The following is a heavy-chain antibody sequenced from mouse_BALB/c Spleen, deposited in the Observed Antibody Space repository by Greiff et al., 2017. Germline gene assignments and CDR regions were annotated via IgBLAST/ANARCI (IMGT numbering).Heavy chain of an antibody. CDR2: ISSGGSYT. D-gene: IGHD1-1*01. Sequence: EVHLVESGGGLVKPGGSLKLSCAASGFTFSSYAMSWVRQSPEKRLEWVAEISSGGSYTYYPDTVTGRFTISRDNAKNTLYLEMSSLRSEDTAMYYCASPIITHYAMDYWGQGTSVTVSS. CDR1: GFTFSSYA. CDR3: ASPIITHYAMDY. J-gene: IGHJ4*01. V-gene: IGHV5-9-4*01.